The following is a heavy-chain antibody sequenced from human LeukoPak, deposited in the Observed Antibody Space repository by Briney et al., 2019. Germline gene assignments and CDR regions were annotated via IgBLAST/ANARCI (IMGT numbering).Heavy chain of an antibody. V-gene: IGHV3-23*01. CDR2: ISGSGGST. D-gene: IGHD6-6*01. CDR3: AKTQAARRDYYYYGMDV. Sequence: GGSLRLSCAASGFTFSSYAMSWVRQAPGKGLEWVSAISGSGGSTYYADSVKGRFTISRDNSKNTLYLQMNSLRAEDTAVYYCAKTQAARRDYYYYGMDVWGQGTTVTVSS. CDR1: GFTFSSYA. J-gene: IGHJ6*02.